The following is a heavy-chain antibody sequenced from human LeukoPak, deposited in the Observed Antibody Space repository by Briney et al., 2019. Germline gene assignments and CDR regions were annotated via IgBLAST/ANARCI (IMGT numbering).Heavy chain of an antibody. J-gene: IGHJ6*03. CDR2: IYHSGST. D-gene: IGHD6-19*01. Sequence: PSGTLSLTCAVSGDSISSSNWWSWVRQPPGQGLEWIGEIYHSGSTNYNPSLKSRVTISVDKSKNQFSLKLSSVTAADTAVYYCGAGQNYYYYMDVWGKGTTVTVSS. CDR3: GAGQNYYYYMDV. V-gene: IGHV4-4*02. CDR1: GDSISSSNW.